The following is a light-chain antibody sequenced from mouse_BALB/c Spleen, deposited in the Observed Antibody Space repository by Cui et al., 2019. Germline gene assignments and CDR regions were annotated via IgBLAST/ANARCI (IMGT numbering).Light chain of an antibody. V-gene: IGKV14-100*01. CDR1: QGSSSY. CDR3: VQYAQFPFT. CDR2: HGT. J-gene: IGKJ4*01. Sequence: DILMTQTPHSMSVSLGDTVSITCHASQGSSSYIGWLQQKPGKSFKGLIYHGTNLEDGVPSRFSGSGSGADYSLTISSLESEDFADYYCVQYAQFPFTFGSGTKLEIK.